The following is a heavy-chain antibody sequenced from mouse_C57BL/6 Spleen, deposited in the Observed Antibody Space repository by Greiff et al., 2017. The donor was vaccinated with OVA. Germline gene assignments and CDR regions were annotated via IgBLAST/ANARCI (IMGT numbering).Heavy chain of an antibody. V-gene: IGHV1-59*01. D-gene: IGHD2-14*01. CDR2: IDPSDSYT. CDR1: GYTFTSYW. J-gene: IGHJ4*01. CDR3: ARGVRYYAMDY. Sequence: QVQLQQPGAELVRPGTSVKLSCKASGYTFTSYWMHWVKQRPGQGLEWIGVIDPSDSYTNYNHKFKGKATLTVDTSSSTAYMQLSSLTSEDSAVYYCARGVRYYAMDYWGQGTSVTVSS.